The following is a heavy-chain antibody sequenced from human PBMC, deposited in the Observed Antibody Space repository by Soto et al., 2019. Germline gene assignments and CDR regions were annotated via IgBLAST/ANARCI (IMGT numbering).Heavy chain of an antibody. D-gene: IGHD1-26*01. CDR3: AKDRYSGSPYAWFDP. Sequence: GGSLRLSCAASGFTFSSYAMSWVRQAPGKGLEWVSAISGSGGSTYYADSVKGRFTISRDNPKNTLYLQMNSLRAEDTAVYYCAKDRYSGSPYAWFDPWGQGTLVTVSS. CDR2: ISGSGGST. J-gene: IGHJ5*02. V-gene: IGHV3-23*01. CDR1: GFTFSSYA.